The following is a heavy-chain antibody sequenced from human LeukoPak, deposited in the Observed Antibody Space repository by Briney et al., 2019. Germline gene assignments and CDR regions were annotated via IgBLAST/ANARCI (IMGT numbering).Heavy chain of an antibody. CDR2: INHSGST. J-gene: IGHJ1*01. Sequence: PSETLSLTCAVYGGSFSGYYWSWIRQPPGKGLEWIGEINHSGSTNYNPSLKSRVTISVDTSKNQFSLKLSSVTAADTAVYYCARGWARNDQYSYFQHWGQGTLVTVSS. V-gene: IGHV4-34*01. CDR3: ARGWARNDQYSYFQH. D-gene: IGHD5-12*01. CDR1: GGSFSGYY.